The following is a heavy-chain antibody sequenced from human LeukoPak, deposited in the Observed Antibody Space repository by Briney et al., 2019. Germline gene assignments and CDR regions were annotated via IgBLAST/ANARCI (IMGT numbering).Heavy chain of an antibody. CDR2: LWYDGSNK. Sequence: GGSLRLSCAACGFTFSSYGMHWVRQAPGKGLEWVALLWYDGSNKYYADSVKGRFTISRDNSKNTLYLQMNSLRAEDTAVYYCARVPYYDFWSGLKHYGMDVWGQGTTVTVSS. V-gene: IGHV3-33*01. CDR1: GFTFSSYG. CDR3: ARVPYYDFWSGLKHYGMDV. J-gene: IGHJ6*02. D-gene: IGHD3-3*01.